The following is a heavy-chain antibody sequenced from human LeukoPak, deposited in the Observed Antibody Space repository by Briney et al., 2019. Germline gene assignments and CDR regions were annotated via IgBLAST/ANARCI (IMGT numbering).Heavy chain of an antibody. J-gene: IGHJ4*02. CDR2: ISWNSGSI. D-gene: IGHD1-26*01. CDR3: AKDMGATKRAYFDY. CDR1: GFTFDDYA. V-gene: IGHV3-9*01. Sequence: GGSLRLSCAASGFTFDDYAMHWVRHAPGKGLEWVSGISWNSGSIGYADSVKGRFTISRDNAKNSLYLQMNSLRAEDTALYYCAKDMGATKRAYFDYWGQGTLVTVSS.